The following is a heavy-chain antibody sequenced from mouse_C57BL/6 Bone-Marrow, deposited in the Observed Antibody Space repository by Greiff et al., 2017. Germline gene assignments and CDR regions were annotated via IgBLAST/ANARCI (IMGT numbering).Heavy chain of an antibody. CDR3: ARDLYGSSYQCAY. Sequence: EVKLVESGGGLVKPGGSLKLSCAASGFTFSSYAMSWVRQPPETRLEWVATISDGGSYTYYPDNVKGRFTISRDHAKNNLYLQMSHLKSENTAMYYCARDLYGSSYQCAYCGQGTLVTVSA. CDR2: ISDGGSYT. D-gene: IGHD1-1*01. CDR1: GFTFSSYA. V-gene: IGHV5-4*01. J-gene: IGHJ3*01.